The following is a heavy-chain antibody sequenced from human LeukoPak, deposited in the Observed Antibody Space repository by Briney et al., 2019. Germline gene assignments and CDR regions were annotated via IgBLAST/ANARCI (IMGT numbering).Heavy chain of an antibody. J-gene: IGHJ4*02. V-gene: IGHV4-38-2*02. Sequence: PSETLSLTCTVSGYSISSGYYWGWIRQPPGKGLEWIGSIYHSGSTYYNPSLKSRVTISVDTSKNQFSLKLSSVTAADTAVYYCARDETRRAVAGTGYWGQGTLVTVSS. D-gene: IGHD6-19*01. CDR1: GYSISSGYY. CDR2: IYHSGST. CDR3: ARDETRRAVAGTGY.